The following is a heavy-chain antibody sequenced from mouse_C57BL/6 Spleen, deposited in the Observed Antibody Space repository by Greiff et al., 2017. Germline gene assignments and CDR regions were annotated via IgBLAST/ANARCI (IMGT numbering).Heavy chain of an antibody. D-gene: IGHD1-1*01. CDR3: ARATVVPYWYFDV. CDR2: IWTGGGT. J-gene: IGHJ1*03. V-gene: IGHV2-9-1*01. CDR1: GFSLTSYA. Sequence: VQGVESGPGLVAPSQSLSITCTVSGFSLTSYAISWVRQPPGKGLEWLGVIWTGGGTNYNSALKSRLSISKDNPKSQVFLKMNSLQTDDTARYYCARATVVPYWYFDVWGTGTTVTVSS.